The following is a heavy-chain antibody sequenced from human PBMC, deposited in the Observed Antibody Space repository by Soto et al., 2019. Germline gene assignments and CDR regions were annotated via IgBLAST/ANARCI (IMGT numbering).Heavy chain of an antibody. CDR3: ARGRAGKNRYCSGGSCYNYYYYMDV. V-gene: IGHV4-34*01. Sequence: SETLSLTCAVYGGSFSGYYWSWIRQPPGKGLEWIGEINHSGSTNYNPSLKSRVTISVDTSKNQFSLKLSSVTAADTAVYYCARGRAGKNRYCSGGSCYNYYYYMDVWGKGTTVTVSS. D-gene: IGHD2-15*01. CDR2: INHSGST. CDR1: GGSFSGYY. J-gene: IGHJ6*03.